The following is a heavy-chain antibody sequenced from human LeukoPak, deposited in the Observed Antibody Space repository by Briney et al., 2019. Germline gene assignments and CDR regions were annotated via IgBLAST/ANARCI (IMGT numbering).Heavy chain of an antibody. J-gene: IGHJ4*02. Sequence: GGSLRLSCAASGFMFTHHGMHWVRQAPGRGLEWVSVVYSGGSTYYADSVKGRFTISRDNSKNTLYLQMNSLRVEDTAVYYCARGCSDKKCYIHYWGQGTLVTVSS. CDR1: GFMFTHHG. CDR2: VYSGGST. D-gene: IGHD2-15*01. CDR3: ARGCSDKKCYIHY. V-gene: IGHV3-53*01.